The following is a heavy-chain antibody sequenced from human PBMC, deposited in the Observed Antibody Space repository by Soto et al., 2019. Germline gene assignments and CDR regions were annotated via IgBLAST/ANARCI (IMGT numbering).Heavy chain of an antibody. J-gene: IGHJ6*02. V-gene: IGHV1-69*12. D-gene: IGHD4-17*01. Sequence: QVQLVQSGVEVKKPGSSVKVSCKASGGSLSNFGISWVRQAPGQGLEWMGGIIPVFGTANYAQKFQGRVTISADESTSIVYMNVTSLRSEDTPVYYCARGDATKIVVTTYYGMDVWGQGTTVTVSS. CDR2: IIPVFGTA. CDR3: ARGDATKIVVTTYYGMDV. CDR1: GGSLSNFG.